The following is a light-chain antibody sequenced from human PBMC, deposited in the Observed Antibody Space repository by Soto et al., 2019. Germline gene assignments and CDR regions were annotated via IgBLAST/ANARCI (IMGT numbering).Light chain of an antibody. CDR2: KVS. Sequence: DVVMTQSQLSLPVTLGQPASISCRSSQSLVYSDGNTYLNWFQQRPGQSPRRLIYKVSNRDSGVPDRFSGRGSGTDFTLKISRVEAEDVGVYYCMQGTHWPPITFGQGTRLEIK. V-gene: IGKV2-30*01. CDR1: QSLVYSDGNTY. CDR3: MQGTHWPPIT. J-gene: IGKJ5*01.